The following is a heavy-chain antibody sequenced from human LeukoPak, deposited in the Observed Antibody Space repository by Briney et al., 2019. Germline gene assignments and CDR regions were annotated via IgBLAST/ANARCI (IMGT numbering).Heavy chain of an antibody. J-gene: IGHJ4*02. D-gene: IGHD5-18*01. V-gene: IGHV4-59*01. CDR2: ISYSGST. Sequence: NPSETLSLTCTISGGSIDSYYWSWIRQPPGKGLEWIGYISYSGSTNYNPSLKSRVTISLDTSKNQFSLKVTSVTAADTAVYYCARVRGYSFDTPYRSFAYGARGPLVPFSS. CDR3: ARVRGYSFDTPYRSFAY. CDR1: GGSIDSYY.